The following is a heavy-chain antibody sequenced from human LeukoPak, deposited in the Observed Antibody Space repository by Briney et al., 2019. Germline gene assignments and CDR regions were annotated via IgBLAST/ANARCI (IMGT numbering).Heavy chain of an antibody. Sequence: GESLQISCKGSGYSFTSYWIGWVRQMPGKGLEWMGIIYPGDSDTRYSPSFQGQVTISADKSISTAYLQWSSLKASDTAMYYCARSATWPNYYYGMDVWGQGTTVTVSS. D-gene: IGHD5-12*01. CDR2: IYPGDSDT. V-gene: IGHV5-51*01. J-gene: IGHJ6*02. CDR1: GYSFTSYW. CDR3: ARSATWPNYYYGMDV.